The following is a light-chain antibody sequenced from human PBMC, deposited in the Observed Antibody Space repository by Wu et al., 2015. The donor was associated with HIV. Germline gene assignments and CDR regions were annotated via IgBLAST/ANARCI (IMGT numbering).Light chain of an antibody. J-gene: IGKJ1*01. Sequence: EIVLTQSPGTLSLSPGERATLSCRASQSVSSTYLAWYQQKPGQAPRLLIYGVSSRATGIPDRFSGSGSGTDFTLTISRLESEDFAVYYCHQRTTWPRTFGQGTKVEVK. CDR1: QSVSSTY. CDR2: GVS. CDR3: HQRTTWPRT. V-gene: IGKV3D-20*02.